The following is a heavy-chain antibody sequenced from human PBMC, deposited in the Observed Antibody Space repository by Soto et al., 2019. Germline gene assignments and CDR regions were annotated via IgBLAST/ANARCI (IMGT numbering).Heavy chain of an antibody. J-gene: IGHJ4*02. Sequence: QVQLVQSGAEVKKPGASVKVSCKASGYTFTGYGISWVRQAPGQGLEWMGWISAYNGNTNYAQKLQGRVTMTTDTSTSTAYMELRSLRSDDTAVYYCARSPPYCTNGVCYSVGYWGQGTLVTVSS. CDR1: GYTFTGYG. CDR2: ISAYNGNT. D-gene: IGHD2-8*01. V-gene: IGHV1-18*01. CDR3: ARSPPYCTNGVCYSVGY.